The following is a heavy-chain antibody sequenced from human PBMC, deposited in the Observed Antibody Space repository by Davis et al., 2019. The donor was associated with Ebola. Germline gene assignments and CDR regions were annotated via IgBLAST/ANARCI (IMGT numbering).Heavy chain of an antibody. J-gene: IGHJ4*02. V-gene: IGHV3-7*01. D-gene: IGHD3-3*01. CDR3: ARWNTHNFWSWYYFDY. Sequence: GESLKISCAASGFIFSDYWMIWIRQAPGKGLEWVANIKQDGRERYYVDSVKGRFTISRDNAKNSLDLQMNSLRAEDTAVYYCARWNTHNFWSWYYFDYWGQGTLVTVSS. CDR2: IKQDGRER. CDR1: GFIFSDYW.